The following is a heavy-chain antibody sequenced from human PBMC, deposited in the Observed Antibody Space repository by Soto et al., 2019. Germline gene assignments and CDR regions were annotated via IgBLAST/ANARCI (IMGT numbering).Heavy chain of an antibody. V-gene: IGHV1-46*03. CDR1: GYTFTSYY. CDR3: AREPLLYDFWSGLTLTYYYYMDV. J-gene: IGHJ6*03. Sequence: ASVKVSCKASGYTFTSYYMHWVRQAPGQGLEWMGIINPSGGSTSYAQEYQGRVNMTRDTSTSTVYMELSSLRSEDTAVYYCAREPLLYDFWSGLTLTYYYYMDVWGKGTTVTVSS. CDR2: INPSGGST. D-gene: IGHD3-3*01.